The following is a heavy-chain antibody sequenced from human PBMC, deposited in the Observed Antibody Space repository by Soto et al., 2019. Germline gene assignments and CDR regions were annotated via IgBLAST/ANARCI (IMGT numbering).Heavy chain of an antibody. J-gene: IGHJ4*02. Sequence: SGPTLVNPTQTLTLTCTFSGFSLSTSGMCVSWIRQPPGKALEWLARIDWDDDKYYSTSLKTRLTISKDTSKNQVVLTMTNIDPVDTTTYYCARIQANYYGSGSYSPFDYWGQGTLVTVSS. D-gene: IGHD3-10*01. CDR3: ARIQANYYGSGSYSPFDY. CDR1: GFSLSTSGMC. V-gene: IGHV2-70*11. CDR2: IDWDDDK.